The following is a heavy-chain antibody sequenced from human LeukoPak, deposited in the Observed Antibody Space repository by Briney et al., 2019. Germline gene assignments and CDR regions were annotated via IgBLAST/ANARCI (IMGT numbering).Heavy chain of an antibody. Sequence: ASVKVSCKASGYTFTSYGISWVRQAPGQGLEWMGWISAYNGNTNYAQKLQGRVTMTTDTSTTTAYMELRSLISDDTAVYYCARDWGSGWYEANFDYWGQGTLVTVSS. V-gene: IGHV1-18*01. J-gene: IGHJ4*02. CDR3: ARDWGSGWYEANFDY. CDR2: ISAYNGNT. CDR1: GYTFTSYG. D-gene: IGHD6-19*01.